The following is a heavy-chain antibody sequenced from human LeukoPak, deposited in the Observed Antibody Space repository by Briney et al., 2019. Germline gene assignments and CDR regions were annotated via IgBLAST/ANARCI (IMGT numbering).Heavy chain of an antibody. D-gene: IGHD5-18*01. J-gene: IGHJ4*02. CDR2: ISFSGGYI. CDR3: ASTSYGYEVYFDY. V-gene: IGHV3-21*01. CDR1: GFTFSSYS. Sequence: GGSLRLSCAASGFTFSSYSMNWVRQAPGKGLEWVSSISFSGGYIYYADSLKGRITISRDNAKKSLYLQMNSLRAEDTAVYYCASTSYGYEVYFDYWGQGTLVTVSS.